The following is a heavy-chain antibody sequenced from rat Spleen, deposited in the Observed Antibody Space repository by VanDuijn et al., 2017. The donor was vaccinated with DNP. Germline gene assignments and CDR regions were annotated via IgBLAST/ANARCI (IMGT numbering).Heavy chain of an antibody. CDR1: GFTFNNYW. CDR3: ARERGVTGIRENWFAY. Sequence: EVQLVESGGDLVQPGRSLKLSCVASGFTFNNYWMTWIRQVPGKGLEWVASITSSGGSTYYPDSVKGRFTISRDNEKNTLYLQMNSLRTEDTATYYCARERGVTGIRENWFAYWGQGTLVTVSS. CDR2: ITSSGGST. J-gene: IGHJ3*01. V-gene: IGHV5-31*01. D-gene: IGHD1-4*01.